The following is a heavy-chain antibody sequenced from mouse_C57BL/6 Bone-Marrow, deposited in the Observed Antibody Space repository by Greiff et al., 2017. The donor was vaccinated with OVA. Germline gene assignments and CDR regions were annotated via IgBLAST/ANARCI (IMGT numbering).Heavy chain of an antibody. V-gene: IGHV1-5*01. Sequence: EVQLVESGTVLARPGASVKMSCKTSGYTFTSYWMHWVKQRPGQGLEWIGAIYPGNSDTSYNQKFKGKAKLTAVTSASTAYMELSSLTNEDSAVYYCTRSIITTVVAPYFDYWGQGTTLTVSS. CDR3: TRSIITTVVAPYFDY. D-gene: IGHD1-1*01. J-gene: IGHJ2*01. CDR2: IYPGNSDT. CDR1: GYTFTSYW.